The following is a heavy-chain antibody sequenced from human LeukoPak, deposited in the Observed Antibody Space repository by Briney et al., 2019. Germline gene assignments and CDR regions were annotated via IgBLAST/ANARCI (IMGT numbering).Heavy chain of an antibody. CDR2: ISSSSSYI. V-gene: IGHV3-21*01. Sequence: GGSLRLSCAASGFTFSSYAMSWVRQAPGKGLEWVSSISSSSSYIYYADSVKGRFTISRDNAKNSLYLQMDSLRAEDTAVYYCARDFLNSVAAADYWGQGTLVTVSS. D-gene: IGHD6-13*01. CDR3: ARDFLNSVAAADY. CDR1: GFTFSSYA. J-gene: IGHJ4*02.